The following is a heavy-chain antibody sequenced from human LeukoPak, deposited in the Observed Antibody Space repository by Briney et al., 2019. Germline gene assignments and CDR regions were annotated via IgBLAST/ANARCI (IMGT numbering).Heavy chain of an antibody. V-gene: IGHV3-7*01. CDR1: GFTFSSYW. CDR2: KKQDGSEK. D-gene: IGHD5-18*01. Sequence: GGSLRLSCSASGFTFSSYWMPWIRQAPGKGLDGVANKKQDGSEKYYLDSVKGRFTISRDNDKNSLYLQMNSLRAEDTAVYYCARDTGGGYSCYDCWGQGTLVTVSS. J-gene: IGHJ4*02. CDR3: ARDTGGGYSCYDC.